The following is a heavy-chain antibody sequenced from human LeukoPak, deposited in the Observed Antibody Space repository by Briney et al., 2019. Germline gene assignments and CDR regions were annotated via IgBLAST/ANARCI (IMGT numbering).Heavy chain of an antibody. J-gene: IGHJ3*01. Sequence: SETLSLTCTVPGGSISSYYWSWIRQPAGKGLEWIGEISHSGTSNRNPSLKSRLTMSVDTSKNQFSLRLTSVTAADTALYYCARRPWVGAADSWGQGTMVTVSS. CDR1: GGSISSYY. CDR2: ISHSGTS. D-gene: IGHD1-26*01. V-gene: IGHV4-4*07. CDR3: ARRPWVGAADS.